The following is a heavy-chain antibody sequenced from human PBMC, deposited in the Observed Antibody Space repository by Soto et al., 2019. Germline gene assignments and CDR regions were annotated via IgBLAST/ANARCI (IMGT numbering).Heavy chain of an antibody. CDR1: GFTFSSYA. J-gene: IGHJ4*02. CDR3: TIPKLAVAGPAR. V-gene: IGHV3-23*01. D-gene: IGHD6-19*01. Sequence: EVQLLESGGGLVQPVGSLRLSCAASGFTFSSYAMSWVRQAPGKELEWVSAISGSGGSTYYADSVTGRFTIARDTSKSTLYLQRNSLRAEDTAVYYCTIPKLAVAGPARWGQGTLVTVSP. CDR2: ISGSGGST.